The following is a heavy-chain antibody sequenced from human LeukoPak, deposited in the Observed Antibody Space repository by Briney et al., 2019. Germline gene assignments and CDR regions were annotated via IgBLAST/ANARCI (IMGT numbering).Heavy chain of an antibody. D-gene: IGHD1-26*01. V-gene: IGHV3-53*01. Sequence: GGSLRLSCAASGFTVSSNYVSWVRQAPGKGLEWVSVIYSGGSTYYADSVKGRFTISRDNAKNSLYLQMNSLRAEDTAVYYCARDLTVGPTTDYFDYWGQGTLVTVSS. CDR2: IYSGGST. CDR3: ARDLTVGPTTDYFDY. CDR1: GFTVSSNY. J-gene: IGHJ4*02.